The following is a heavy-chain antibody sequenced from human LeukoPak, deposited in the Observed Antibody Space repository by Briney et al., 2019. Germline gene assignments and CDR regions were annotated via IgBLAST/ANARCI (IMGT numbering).Heavy chain of an antibody. CDR2: VYYSGET. V-gene: IGHV4-59*11. D-gene: IGHD2-21*01. CDR3: ARLQGDSTAIFDY. CDR1: GGSISGHY. Sequence: SETLSLTCTVSGGSISGHYWSWIRQPPAKGLEWVGYVYYSGETNYNPSLKSRVTISVDTSKNQFSLKLTSVTAADTAVYYCARLQGDSTAIFDYWGQRILVSVSS. J-gene: IGHJ4*02.